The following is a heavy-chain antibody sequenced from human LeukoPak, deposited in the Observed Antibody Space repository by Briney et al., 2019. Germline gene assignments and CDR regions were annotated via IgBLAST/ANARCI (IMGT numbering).Heavy chain of an antibody. V-gene: IGHV3-7*03. Sequence: PGGSLRLSCAASGCTFSSYWMSWVRQAPGKGLEWVANIKQDGSEKYYVDSVKGRFTISRDNAKNSLYLQMNSLRAEDTAVYYCARVGNYYDSSGYYLSFDYWGQGTLVTVSS. CDR2: IKQDGSEK. J-gene: IGHJ4*02. CDR3: ARVGNYYDSSGYYLSFDY. D-gene: IGHD3-22*01. CDR1: GCTFSSYW.